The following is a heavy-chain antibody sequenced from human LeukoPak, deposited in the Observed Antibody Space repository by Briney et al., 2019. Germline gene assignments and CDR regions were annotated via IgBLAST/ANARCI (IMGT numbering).Heavy chain of an antibody. CDR2: INPSGGST. J-gene: IGHJ5*02. CDR1: GYTFTGYY. V-gene: IGHV1-46*01. CDR3: ARDGQMATTKHAFDP. Sequence: ASVKVSCKASGYTFTGYYMHWVRQAPGQGLEWMGIINPSGGSTSYAQKFQGRVTMTRDMSTSTVYMELSSLRSEDTAVYYCARDGQMATTKHAFDPWGQGTLVTVSS. D-gene: IGHD5-24*01.